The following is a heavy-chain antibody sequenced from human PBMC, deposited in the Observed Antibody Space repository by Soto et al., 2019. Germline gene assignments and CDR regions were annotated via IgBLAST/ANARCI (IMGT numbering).Heavy chain of an antibody. CDR3: ARGVTRTYYYYYGMDV. CDR1: GGSISSYY. D-gene: IGHD4-17*01. J-gene: IGHJ6*02. CDR2: IYYSGST. V-gene: IGHV4-59*12. Sequence: SETLSLTCTVSGGSISSYYWTWIRQPPGKGLEWIGYIYYSGSTNYNPSLKSRVTISVDTSKNQFSLKLSSVTAADTAVYYCARGVTRTYYYYYGMDVWGQGTTVTVSS.